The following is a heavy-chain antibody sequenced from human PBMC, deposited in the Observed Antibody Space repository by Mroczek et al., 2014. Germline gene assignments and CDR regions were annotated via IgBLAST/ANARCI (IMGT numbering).Heavy chain of an antibody. J-gene: IGHJ4*02. CDR3: ARSDQGYSSSWFPFDY. V-gene: IGHV4-59*01. D-gene: IGHD6-13*01. CDR1: GGSISSYY. Sequence: QVQLQESGPGLVKPSETLSLTCTVSGGSISSYYWSWIRQPPGKGLEWIGYIYYSGSTNYNPSLKSRVTISVDTSKNQFSLKLSSVTAADTAVYYCARSDQGYSSSWFPFDYWGQGTLVTVSS. CDR2: IYYSGST.